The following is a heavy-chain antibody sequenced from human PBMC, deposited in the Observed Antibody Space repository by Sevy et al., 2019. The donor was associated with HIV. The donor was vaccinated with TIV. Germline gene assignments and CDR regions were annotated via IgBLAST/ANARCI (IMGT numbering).Heavy chain of an antibody. CDR3: ARAVVEISTWRSDY. J-gene: IGHJ4*02. V-gene: IGHV3-21*01. D-gene: IGHD5-12*01. CDR1: GFTFSSYR. Sequence: RGSLRLSCAASGFTFSSYRMTWVRQAPGKGLEWVSCISSNSGYINYADSVKGRFTISRDNAKNLLYLQMDSLRDEDTAVYYCARAVVEISTWRSDYWGQGTLVTVSS. CDR2: ISSNSGYI.